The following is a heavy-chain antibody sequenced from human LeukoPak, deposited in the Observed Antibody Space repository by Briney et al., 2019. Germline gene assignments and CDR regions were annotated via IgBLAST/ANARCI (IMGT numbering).Heavy chain of an antibody. D-gene: IGHD1-26*01. Sequence: PGRSLRLSCAASGFTFEDYAMHWVRQAPGKGLDWVAVISWNSRSINYADSVKGRFTISRDNAKNSLYLQMNSVRVDDTAVYYCVKERSGTGYLEYWGQGTLVTVSS. CDR1: GFTFEDYA. J-gene: IGHJ4*02. V-gene: IGHV3-9*01. CDR3: VKERSGTGYLEY. CDR2: ISWNSRSI.